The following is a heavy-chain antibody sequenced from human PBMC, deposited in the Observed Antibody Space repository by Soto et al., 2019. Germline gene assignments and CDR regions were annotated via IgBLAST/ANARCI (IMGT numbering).Heavy chain of an antibody. CDR2: IYTSGNT. Sequence: SETLSLTCTVSGGSISSYYWSWIRQPAGKGLEWIGRIYTSGNTNYNPSLKSRVTMSVDTSKNQFSLKLSSVTAADTAVYYCASTRIYDFWSGYYTPDYYYYYGMDVWGQGTTVTVSS. V-gene: IGHV4-4*07. CDR3: ASTRIYDFWSGYYTPDYYYYYGMDV. D-gene: IGHD3-3*01. CDR1: GGSISSYY. J-gene: IGHJ6*02.